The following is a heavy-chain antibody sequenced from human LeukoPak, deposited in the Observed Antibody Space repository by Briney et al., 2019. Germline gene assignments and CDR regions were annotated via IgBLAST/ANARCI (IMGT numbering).Heavy chain of an antibody. D-gene: IGHD6-6*01. CDR2: IYYSGST. Sequence: SETLSLTCTVSGGSISSYYWSWIRQPPGKGLEWIGYIYYSGSTNYNPSLKSRGTISVDTSKNQFSLKLSSVTAADTAVYYCARGRYSSSSAPFDYWGQGTLVTVSS. V-gene: IGHV4-59*01. CDR3: ARGRYSSSSAPFDY. CDR1: GGSISSYY. J-gene: IGHJ4*02.